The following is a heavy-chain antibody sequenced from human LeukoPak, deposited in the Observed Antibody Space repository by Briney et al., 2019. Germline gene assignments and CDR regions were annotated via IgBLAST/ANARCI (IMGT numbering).Heavy chain of an antibody. CDR3: ARVSQDGYYYYGMDV. J-gene: IGHJ6*02. D-gene: IGHD4-17*01. Sequence: GGSLRLSCAASGFTFSSYSMNWVRQATGKGLEWVSAIGTAGDTYYPGSVKGRFTISRENAKNSLYLQMNSLRAGDTAVYYCARVSQDGYYYYGMDVWGQGTTVTVSS. V-gene: IGHV3-13*01. CDR1: GFTFSSYS. CDR2: IGTAGDT.